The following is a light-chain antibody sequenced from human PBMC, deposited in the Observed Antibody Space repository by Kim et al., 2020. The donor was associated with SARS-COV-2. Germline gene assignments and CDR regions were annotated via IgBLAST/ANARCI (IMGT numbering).Light chain of an antibody. CDR3: QQSYSVPYT. CDR2: AAS. V-gene: IGKV1-39*01. Sequence: SASEGDRVTITCRASQRISSYLNWYQEKPGKAPKLLIYAASSVQSGVPSRFSGSGSGTDFTLTISSLEAEDFATYYCQQSYSVPYTFGQGTKLEIK. J-gene: IGKJ2*01. CDR1: QRISSY.